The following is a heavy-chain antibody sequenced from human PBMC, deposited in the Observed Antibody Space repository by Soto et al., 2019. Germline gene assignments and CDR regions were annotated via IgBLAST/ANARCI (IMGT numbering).Heavy chain of an antibody. V-gene: IGHV4-39*01. Sequence: SETPSLTCTVSGGSISSSSYYWGWIRQPPGKGLEWIGSIYYSGSTYYNPSLKSRVTISVDTSKNQFSLKLSSVTAADTAVYYCARQWRYCSSTSCSFDYWGQGTLVTVSS. CDR1: GGSISSSSYY. CDR2: IYYSGST. CDR3: ARQWRYCSSTSCSFDY. D-gene: IGHD2-2*01. J-gene: IGHJ4*02.